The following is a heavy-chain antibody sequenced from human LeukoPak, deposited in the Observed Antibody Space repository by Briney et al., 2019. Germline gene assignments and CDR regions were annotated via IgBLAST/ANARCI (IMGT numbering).Heavy chain of an antibody. CDR1: GFTFSSYS. V-gene: IGHV3-21*01. CDR2: ISSSSSYI. J-gene: IGHJ4*02. CDR3: ARPIQLWSHGLDY. D-gene: IGHD5-18*01. Sequence: GGSLRLSCAASGFTFSSYSMNWVRQAPGKGLEWVSSISSSSSYIYYADSVKGRFTISRDNAKNSLYLQMNSLRAEDTAVYYCARPIQLWSHGLDYWGQGTLVTVSS.